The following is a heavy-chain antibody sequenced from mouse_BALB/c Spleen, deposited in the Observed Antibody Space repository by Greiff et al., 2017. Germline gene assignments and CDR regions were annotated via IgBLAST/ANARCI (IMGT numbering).Heavy chain of an antibody. Sequence: VQLQQPGAELVRPGASVKLSCKASGYTFTSYWINWVKQRPGQGLEWIGNIYPSDSYTNYNQKFKGKATLTVDTSSSTAYMQLSSLTSEDSAVYYCTRERGSSFAYWGQGTLVTVSA. D-gene: IGHD1-1*01. CDR2: IYPSDSYT. J-gene: IGHJ3*01. CDR3: TRERGSSFAY. V-gene: IGHV1-69*02. CDR1: GYTFTSYW.